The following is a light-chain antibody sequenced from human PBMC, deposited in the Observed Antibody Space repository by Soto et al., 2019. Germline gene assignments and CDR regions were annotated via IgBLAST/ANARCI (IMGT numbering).Light chain of an antibody. CDR2: DAS. J-gene: IGKJ4*01. Sequence: EIVLTQSPATRSLSPGERATLSCRASQSVSSYLAWYQQKPGQAPRLLIYDASNRATGIPARFSGSGSGTDSTLTISSLEPEDFAVYYCQHRGNWPRTFGGGTTVEIK. CDR3: QHRGNWPRT. V-gene: IGKV3-11*01. CDR1: QSVSSY.